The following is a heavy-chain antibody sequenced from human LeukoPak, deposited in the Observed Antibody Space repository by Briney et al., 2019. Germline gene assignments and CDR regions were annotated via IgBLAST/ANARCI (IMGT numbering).Heavy chain of an antibody. J-gene: IGHJ4*02. CDR1: GYTFTSYG. V-gene: IGHV1-18*01. D-gene: IGHD3-3*01. CDR2: ISAYNGNT. CDR3: ARGILVSDFWSGYSDY. Sequence: WASVKVSCKASGYTFTSYGISWVRQAPGQGLEWMGWISAYNGNTNYAQKLQGRVTMTTDTSTSTAYMELRSLRSDDTAVYYCARGILVSDFWSGYSDYWGQGTLVTVSS.